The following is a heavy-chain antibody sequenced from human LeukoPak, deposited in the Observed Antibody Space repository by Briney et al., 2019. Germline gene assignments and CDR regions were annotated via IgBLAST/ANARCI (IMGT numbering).Heavy chain of an antibody. J-gene: IGHJ4*02. V-gene: IGHV3-23*01. CDR3: AKFSLYYYDSSGYYYDY. CDR1: GFTFSSYA. D-gene: IGHD3-22*01. CDR2: ISGSGGST. Sequence: GGSLRLSCAASGFTFSSYAMSWVRQAPGKGLEWVSAISGSGGSTYYADSVKGRFTISRDNSKNTLYLQMNSLRAEDTAVYYCAKFSLYYYDSSGYYYDYWGQGTLVTVSS.